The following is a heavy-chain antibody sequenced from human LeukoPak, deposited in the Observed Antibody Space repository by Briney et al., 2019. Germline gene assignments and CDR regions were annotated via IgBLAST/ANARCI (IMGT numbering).Heavy chain of an antibody. J-gene: IGHJ4*02. CDR2: FSSSSSYI. V-gene: IGHV3-21*01. CDR1: GFIFSNYI. CDR3: ATGSSWYFEY. D-gene: IGHD6-13*01. Sequence: PGGSLRLSCASCGFIFSNYIMNWVRQAPGKGLEWVSSFSSSSSYIYYADSVKGRFTISRDNPKNSLYLQMNSRRAEDTAVYYCATGSSWYFEYLVQGTLVTVSS.